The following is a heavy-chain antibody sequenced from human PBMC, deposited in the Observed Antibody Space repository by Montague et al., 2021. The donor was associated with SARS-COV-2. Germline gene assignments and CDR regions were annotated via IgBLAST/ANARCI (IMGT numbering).Heavy chain of an antibody. CDR2: IHYSGSN. V-gene: IGHV4-59*12. Sequence: SETLSLTCSVSGGSIGSYYWSWLRQPPGKGLEWIGHIHYSGSNTYNPSLNSRVTILVDTSKNQFSLHVNAVTPDDTAVYYCARDSESSIDYWGQGPLVTVSS. CDR3: ARDSESSIDY. J-gene: IGHJ4*02. CDR1: GGSIGSYY. D-gene: IGHD1-14*01.